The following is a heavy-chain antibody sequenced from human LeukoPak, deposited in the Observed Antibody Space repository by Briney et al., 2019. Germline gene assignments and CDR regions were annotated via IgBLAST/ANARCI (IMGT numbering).Heavy chain of an antibody. Sequence: GGSLRLSCAASGFTFSSYGMHWVRRAPGKGLEWVAVIWYDGSNKYYADSVKGRFTISRDNSKNTLYLQMNSLRAEDTAVYYCARDVSWASAFDIWGQGTMVTVSS. CDR1: GFTFSSYG. CDR2: IWYDGSNK. D-gene: IGHD1-26*01. CDR3: ARDVSWASAFDI. J-gene: IGHJ3*02. V-gene: IGHV3-33*01.